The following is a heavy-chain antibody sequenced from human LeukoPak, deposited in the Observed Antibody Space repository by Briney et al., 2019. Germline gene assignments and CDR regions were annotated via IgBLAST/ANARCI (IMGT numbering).Heavy chain of an antibody. CDR1: GGSISSSSYY. V-gene: IGHV4-39*07. CDR3: ARSYCSGSSCYSNFDY. Sequence: SETLSLTCTVSGGSISSSSYYWGWIRQPPGKGLEWIGSIYYSGSTYYNPSLKSRVTISVDTSKNQFSLKLSSVTAADTAVYYCARSYCSGSSCYSNFDYWGQGTLVTVSS. D-gene: IGHD2-15*01. CDR2: IYYSGST. J-gene: IGHJ4*02.